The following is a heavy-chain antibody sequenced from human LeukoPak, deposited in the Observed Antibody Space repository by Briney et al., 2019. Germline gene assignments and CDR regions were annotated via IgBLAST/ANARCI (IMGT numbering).Heavy chain of an antibody. J-gene: IGHJ4*02. CDR3: AKGPYGSGSYDVDY. Sequence: PGGSLRLSCAASGFTFSSYGMHWVRQAPGKGLEWVAVISYDGSNKYYADSVKGRFTISRDNSKNTLYLQMNSLRAEDTAVYYCAKGPYGSGSYDVDYWGEGTLVTVSS. V-gene: IGHV3-30*18. CDR2: ISYDGSNK. CDR1: GFTFSSYG. D-gene: IGHD3-10*01.